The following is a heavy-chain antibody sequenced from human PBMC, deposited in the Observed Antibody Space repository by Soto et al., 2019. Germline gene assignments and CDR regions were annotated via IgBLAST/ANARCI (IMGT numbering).Heavy chain of an antibody. V-gene: IGHV1-18*04. J-gene: IGHJ4*02. D-gene: IGHD3-22*01. CDR2: ISAYNGNT. Sequence: GASVKVSCKASGYTFTSYGISWVRQAPGQGLEWMGWISAYNGNTNYAQKLQGRVTMTTDTSTSTAYMELRSLRSDDTAVYYCARAESILYYYDSSGYVLWGQGTLVTVSS. CDR3: ARAESILYYYDSSGYVL. CDR1: GYTFTSYG.